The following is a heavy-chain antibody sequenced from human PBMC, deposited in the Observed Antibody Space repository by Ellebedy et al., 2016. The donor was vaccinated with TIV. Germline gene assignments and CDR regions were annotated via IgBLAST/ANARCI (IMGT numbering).Heavy chain of an antibody. D-gene: IGHD3-10*01. Sequence: GESLKISCTASGFTFSQYYMTWIRQAPGKGLECISYLSGGGSTVYDADSVKGRFTMSRDNAKNSVFLQMNSLRADDTAGYFCARVQRRITMLRGVFYMDVWGKGTTVTVSS. CDR1: GFTFSQYY. CDR3: ARVQRRITMLRGVFYMDV. V-gene: IGHV3-11*01. J-gene: IGHJ6*03. CDR2: LSGGGSTV.